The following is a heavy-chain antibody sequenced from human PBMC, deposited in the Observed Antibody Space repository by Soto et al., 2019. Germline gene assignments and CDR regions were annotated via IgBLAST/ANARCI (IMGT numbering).Heavy chain of an antibody. J-gene: IGHJ3*02. Sequence: QVQLVQSGAEVKKPGASVKVSCKASGYTFSNYDINWVRQATGQGLEWMGWLNPNTDKTGSAQKFQGRVTMTRNTSLSTAYLELSGLRSDDAAVYYCARGIKGLPPSAFDIWGQWTRVTVSS. D-gene: IGHD5-12*01. V-gene: IGHV1-8*01. CDR1: GYTFSNYD. CDR3: ARGIKGLPPSAFDI. CDR2: LNPNTDKT.